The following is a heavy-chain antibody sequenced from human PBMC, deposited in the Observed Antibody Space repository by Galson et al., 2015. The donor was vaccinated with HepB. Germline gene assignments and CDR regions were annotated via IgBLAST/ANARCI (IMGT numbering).Heavy chain of an antibody. CDR2: ISSSSSTI. CDR1: GFTFSSYS. D-gene: IGHD4-17*01. J-gene: IGHJ5*02. Sequence: SLRLSCAASGFTFSSYSMNWVRQAPGKGLEWVSYISSSSSTIYYADSVKGRFTISRDNAKNSLYLQMNSLRPEDTAMYYCAKFKMYGDTENWFDPWGQGTLVIVSS. V-gene: IGHV3-48*01. CDR3: AKFKMYGDTENWFDP.